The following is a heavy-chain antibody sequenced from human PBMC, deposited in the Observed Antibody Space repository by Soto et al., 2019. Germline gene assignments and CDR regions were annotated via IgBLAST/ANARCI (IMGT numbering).Heavy chain of an antibody. Sequence: GGSLRLSCADSGFTFSSYAMSWVRQAPGKGLEWVSAISGSGGSTYYADSVKGRFTISRDNSKNTLYLQMNSLRAEDTAVYYCAKSIVVVVAARVYWGQGTLVTVSS. CDR3: AKSIVVVVAARVY. CDR2: ISGSGGST. D-gene: IGHD2-15*01. V-gene: IGHV3-23*01. J-gene: IGHJ4*02. CDR1: GFTFSSYA.